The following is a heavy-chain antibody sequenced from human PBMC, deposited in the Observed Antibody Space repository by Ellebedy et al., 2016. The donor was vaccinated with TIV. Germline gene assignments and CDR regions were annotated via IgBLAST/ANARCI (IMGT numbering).Heavy chain of an antibody. V-gene: IGHV3-23*01. J-gene: IGHJ4*02. D-gene: IGHD4-17*01. CDR2: ITSTGSTI. CDR3: AKRRTAVATYYFDY. CDR1: GFAFSSFA. Sequence: PGGSLRLSCAASGFAFSSFAMTWVRQAPGKGLEWVSTITSTGSTIYYADSVKGRFTISRDNSKNTLYRQMNSLRAEDTAVYYCAKRRTAVATYYFDYWGEGALVTVSS.